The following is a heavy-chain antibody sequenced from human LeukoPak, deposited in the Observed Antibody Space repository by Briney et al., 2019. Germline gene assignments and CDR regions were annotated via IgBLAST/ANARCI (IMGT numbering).Heavy chain of an antibody. V-gene: IGHV3-30-3*01. D-gene: IGHD3-9*01. Sequence: GGSLRLSCAASGFTFSSYAMHWVRQAPGKGLEWVAVISYDGSNKYYADSVKGRFTISIDNSKNTLSLQMNSLRAEDTAVYYCARDGPPLLVTYPNWYFDLWGRGTLVTVSS. CDR1: GFTFSSYA. CDR2: ISYDGSNK. J-gene: IGHJ2*01. CDR3: ARDGPPLLVTYPNWYFDL.